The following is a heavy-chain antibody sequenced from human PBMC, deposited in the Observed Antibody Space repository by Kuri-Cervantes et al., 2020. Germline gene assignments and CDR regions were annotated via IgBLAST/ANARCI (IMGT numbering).Heavy chain of an antibody. CDR2: INWNGLST. CDR3: TRSHRTGGAFDI. Sequence: GGSLRLSCTGSGFIFGDYALSWVRQAPGKGLEWVSGINWNGLSTAYADSLKGRLTISRDNAKSSLYLQMNSLRAEDTAFYYCTRSHRTGGAFDIWGQGTLVTVSS. CDR1: GFIFGDYA. V-gene: IGHV3-20*04. J-gene: IGHJ3*02. D-gene: IGHD1-14*01.